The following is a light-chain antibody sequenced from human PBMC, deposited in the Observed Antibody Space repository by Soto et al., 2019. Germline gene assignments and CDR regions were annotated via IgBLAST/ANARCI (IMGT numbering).Light chain of an antibody. CDR1: SSDVGNNNR. CDR2: EVS. J-gene: IGLJ2*01. V-gene: IGLV2-18*02. Sequence: QSALTQPPSVSGSPGQSVSISCTGTSSDVGNNNRVSWYQQPPGTAPKLMIYEVSNRPSGVPDRFSGSKSGNTASLTISGLQAEHEADYYCISYTTSSTFVFGGGTKLTVL. CDR3: ISYTTSSTFV.